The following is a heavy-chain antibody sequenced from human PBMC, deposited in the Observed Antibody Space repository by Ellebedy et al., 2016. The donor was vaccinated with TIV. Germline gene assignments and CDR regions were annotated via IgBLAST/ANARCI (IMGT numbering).Heavy chain of an antibody. CDR3: AKGRGGGNDSSAPRYYFDY. V-gene: IGHV3-23*01. CDR1: GFTFSSYA. CDR2: ISNTGGRT. D-gene: IGHD3-22*01. Sequence: GESLKISCVASGFTFSSYAMSWVRQAPGKGLEWVSTISNTGGRTYYADSVEGRFTISRDTSKKTLYLQMKSLRAEDTAIYYCAKGRGGGNDSSAPRYYFDYWGLGTLVTVSS. J-gene: IGHJ4*02.